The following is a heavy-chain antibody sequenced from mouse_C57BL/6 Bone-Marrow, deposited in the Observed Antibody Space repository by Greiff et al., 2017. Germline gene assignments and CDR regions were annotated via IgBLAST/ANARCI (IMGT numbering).Heavy chain of an antibody. J-gene: IGHJ4*01. Sequence: QVQLQQPGAELVKPGASVKMSCKASGYTFTSYWITWVKQRPGQGLEWIGDIYPGSGSTNYNEKFKSKATLTVDTSSSTAYMQLSSLTSEDSAVYYCARNDGYYVLAMDYWGQGTSVTVSS. CDR2: IYPGSGST. D-gene: IGHD2-3*01. CDR3: ARNDGYYVLAMDY. V-gene: IGHV1-55*01. CDR1: GYTFTSYW.